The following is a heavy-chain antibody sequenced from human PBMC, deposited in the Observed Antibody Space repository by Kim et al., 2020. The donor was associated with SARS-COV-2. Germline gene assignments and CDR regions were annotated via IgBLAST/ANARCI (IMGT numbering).Heavy chain of an antibody. Sequence: ADSVKGRFTISTDNAKSKLYQQMNSLRAEDTAVYYCTRDPDYSKGASFDYWGQGTLVTVSS. D-gene: IGHD4-4*01. J-gene: IGHJ4*02. CDR3: TRDPDYSKGASFDY. V-gene: IGHV3-74*01.